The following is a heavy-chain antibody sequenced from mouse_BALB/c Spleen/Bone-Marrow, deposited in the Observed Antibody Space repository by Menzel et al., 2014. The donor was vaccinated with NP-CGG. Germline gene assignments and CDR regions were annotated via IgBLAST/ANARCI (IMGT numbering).Heavy chain of an antibody. CDR1: GFDFSRFW. J-gene: IGHJ1*01. CDR3: DSPNTYGDMVV. V-gene: IGHV4-1*02. D-gene: IGHD2-14*01. Sequence: EVKLMESGGGLVQPGGSLKLSCAASGFDFSRFWLSWVRQAPWKGLEWIGEINPDRSTKNYTPSLQDKITRSTDNTKNMLYLNMRTTGYTATYHYESDSPNTYGDMVVWGAGTTVTVSS. CDR2: INPDRSTK.